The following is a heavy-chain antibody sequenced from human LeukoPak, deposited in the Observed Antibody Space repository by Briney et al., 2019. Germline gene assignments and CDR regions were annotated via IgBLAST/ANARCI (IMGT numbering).Heavy chain of an antibody. V-gene: IGHV1-2*02. CDR3: ARDVVEITIFGALEG. CDR1: GYTFTGYY. Sequence: ASVKVSCKASGYTFTGYYMHWVRQAPGQGLEWMGWINPNSGGTNYAQKFQGRVTMTRDTSIRTAYMELSRPRSDDAAVYYCARDVVEITIFGALEGWGQGTLVTVSS. CDR2: INPNSGGT. D-gene: IGHD3-3*01. J-gene: IGHJ4*02.